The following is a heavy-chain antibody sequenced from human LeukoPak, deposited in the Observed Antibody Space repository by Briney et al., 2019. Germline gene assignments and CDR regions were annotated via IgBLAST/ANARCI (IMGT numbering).Heavy chain of an antibody. CDR3: ARDPNWFDY. V-gene: IGHV3-21*01. Sequence: GGSLRLSCAASGFTFSTHSMNWVRQAPGKGLEWVSSMDSSSGYISYADSVKGRFTMSRDNAKNSLYLQMNSLTVEDTAVYYCARDPNWFDYWGQGTLVTVSS. CDR1: GFTFSTHS. CDR2: MDSSSGYI. J-gene: IGHJ4*02. D-gene: IGHD7-27*01.